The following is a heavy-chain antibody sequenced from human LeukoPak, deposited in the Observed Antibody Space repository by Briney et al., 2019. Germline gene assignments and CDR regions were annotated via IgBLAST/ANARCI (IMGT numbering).Heavy chain of an antibody. CDR3: ARFFTSGWQIDY. CDR2: INPNSGGT. Sequence: GASVKVSCKASGYTFTGYYMHWVRQAPGQGLERMGWINPNSGGTNYAQKFQGRVTMTRDTSISTAYMELSRLRSDDTAVYYCARFFTSGWQIDYWGQGTLVTVSS. D-gene: IGHD6-19*01. V-gene: IGHV1-2*02. CDR1: GYTFTGYY. J-gene: IGHJ4*02.